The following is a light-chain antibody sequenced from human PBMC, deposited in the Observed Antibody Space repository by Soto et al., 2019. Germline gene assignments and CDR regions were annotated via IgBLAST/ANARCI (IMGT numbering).Light chain of an antibody. CDR1: QSISNR. J-gene: IGKJ1*01. Sequence: IICRASQSISNRLAWYQQKPGTAPKVLIYHASNLQSGVPSRFSGSGSLTVHTQAGSRLKSEDSASLLSRSSNLKSFGQGTKVDIK. CDR3: RSSNLKS. CDR2: HAS. V-gene: IGKV1-5*02.